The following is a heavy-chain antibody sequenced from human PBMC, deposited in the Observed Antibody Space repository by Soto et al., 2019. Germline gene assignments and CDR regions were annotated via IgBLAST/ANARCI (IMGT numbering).Heavy chain of an antibody. CDR3: AKDRTDFLSGYYPWWFDP. Sequence: QVQLVESGGGVVQPGRSLRLSCAASGFTFSSYGMHWVRQAPGKGLDWVAVISYDGSNKYYADSVKGRFTISRDNSKNTLYLQMNSLSAEDTAVYYCAKDRTDFLSGYYPWWFDPWGQGTLVTVSS. CDR2: ISYDGSNK. D-gene: IGHD3-3*01. J-gene: IGHJ5*02. CDR1: GFTFSSYG. V-gene: IGHV3-30*18.